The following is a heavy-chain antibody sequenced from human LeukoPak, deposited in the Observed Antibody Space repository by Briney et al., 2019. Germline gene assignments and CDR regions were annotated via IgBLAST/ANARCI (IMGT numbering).Heavy chain of an antibody. CDR1: GYTFSAYF. CDR3: ARAASTWSQGFDF. Sequence: ASVMVSCKASGYTFSAYFMYWVRQAPGQGLEWMGWINPNSGDAKYAQKFQGRVTMTRDTSINRAYMELSRLRSDDTAVFYCARAASTWSQGFDFWGQGTLVTVSS. D-gene: IGHD6-13*01. J-gene: IGHJ4*02. CDR2: INPNSGDA. V-gene: IGHV1-2*02.